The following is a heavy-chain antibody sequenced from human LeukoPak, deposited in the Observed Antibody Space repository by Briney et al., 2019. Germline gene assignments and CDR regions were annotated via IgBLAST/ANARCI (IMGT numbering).Heavy chain of an antibody. CDR1: GFTFSSYW. Sequence: PGGSLRLSCAASGFTFSSYWMSWVRQAPGKGLEWVANIKQDGSEKYYVDSVKGRFTISRDNAKDSLYLQMNSLRAEDTAVYYCAELGITMIGGVWGKGTTVTISS. CDR3: AELGITMIGGV. CDR2: IKQDGSEK. D-gene: IGHD3-10*02. V-gene: IGHV3-7*01. J-gene: IGHJ6*04.